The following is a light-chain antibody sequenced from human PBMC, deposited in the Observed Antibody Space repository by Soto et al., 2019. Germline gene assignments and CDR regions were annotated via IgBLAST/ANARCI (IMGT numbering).Light chain of an antibody. V-gene: IGKV1-39*01. Sequence: DIQMTQSPPSLSASVGDRVTITCRASQSISSYLNWYQQKPGKAPKLLIYAASSLQSGVPSRFSGSGSGTDFTLTISSLQPGDFATYYCQQSYSTPRTFGQGIKVDIK. CDR2: AAS. CDR3: QQSYSTPRT. J-gene: IGKJ1*01. CDR1: QSISSY.